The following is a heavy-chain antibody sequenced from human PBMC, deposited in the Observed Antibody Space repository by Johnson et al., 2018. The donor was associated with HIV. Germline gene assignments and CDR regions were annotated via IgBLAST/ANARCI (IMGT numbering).Heavy chain of an antibody. D-gene: IGHD6-13*01. Sequence: QVQLVESGGGLVQPGGSLRLSCAASGFIFSSYGIHWVRQAPGKGLEWVAVIGYDGSNKYYADSVKGRFTISRDNSKDTLYLQMNRMRVEDTAVYYCARDPRSWYDDAFDIWGQGTMVTVSS. CDR1: GFIFSSYG. CDR3: ARDPRSWYDDAFDI. CDR2: IGYDGSNK. V-gene: IGHV3-30*03. J-gene: IGHJ3*02.